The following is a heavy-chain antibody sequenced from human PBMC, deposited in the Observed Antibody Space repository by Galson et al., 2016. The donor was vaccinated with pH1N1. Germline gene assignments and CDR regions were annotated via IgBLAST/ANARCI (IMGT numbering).Heavy chain of an antibody. J-gene: IGHJ4*02. CDR3: ARGDYVGYFVDQ. D-gene: IGHD4-23*01. CDR2: INGDGSTT. Sequence: SLRLSCAASGFTFSNHWIHWVRQAPGKGLVWVSRINGDGSTTNYADSVKGRFTVSRDNAKKTVDLQMTSLTAEDTAVYYCARGDYVGYFVDQWGQGTLVAVSS. V-gene: IGHV3-74*01. CDR1: GFTFSNHW.